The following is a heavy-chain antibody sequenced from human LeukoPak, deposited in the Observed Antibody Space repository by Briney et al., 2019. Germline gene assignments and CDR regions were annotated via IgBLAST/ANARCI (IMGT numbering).Heavy chain of an antibody. CDR1: GDTFSSSSYY. J-gene: IGHJ4*02. V-gene: IGHV4-39*01. Sequence: SETLSLTCTVSGDTFSSSSYYWGWIRQPPGKGLEWIGSIYYSGSTYYNPSLKSRVTISVDTSKNQFSLKLSSVTAADTAAYYCARGNYDYVWGSYRKGNYYFDYWGQGTLVTVSS. D-gene: IGHD3-16*02. CDR2: IYYSGST. CDR3: ARGNYDYVWGSYRKGNYYFDY.